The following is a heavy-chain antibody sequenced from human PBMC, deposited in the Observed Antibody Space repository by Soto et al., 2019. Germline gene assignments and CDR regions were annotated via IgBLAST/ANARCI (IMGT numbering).Heavy chain of an antibody. V-gene: IGHV1-69*08. CDR2: IIPILGIA. CDR3: ARDQDFRGGSCYLPGLF. CDR1: GGTFSSYT. J-gene: IGHJ4*02. D-gene: IGHD2-15*01. Sequence: QVQLVQSGAAVKKPGSSVKVYCKSSGGTFSSYTISWVRQAPGQGLEWMGRIIPILGIANYAQKFQERVTITEDKSTSTAYMELSSLRAEDMAVDYCARDQDFRGGSCYLPGLFWGQGTLVTVSS.